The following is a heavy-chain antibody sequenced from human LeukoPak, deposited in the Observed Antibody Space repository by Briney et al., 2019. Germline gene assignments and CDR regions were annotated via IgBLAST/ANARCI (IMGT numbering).Heavy chain of an antibody. Sequence: SETLSLTCAVYGGSFSGYYWSWIRQPPGKGLEWIGEINHSGSTNYNPSLKSRVTISVDTPKNQFSLKLSSVTAADTAVYYCARVVGGTVLNWGQGTLVTVSS. D-gene: IGHD1-1*01. J-gene: IGHJ4*02. V-gene: IGHV4-34*01. CDR3: ARVVGGTVLN. CDR2: INHSGST. CDR1: GGSFSGYY.